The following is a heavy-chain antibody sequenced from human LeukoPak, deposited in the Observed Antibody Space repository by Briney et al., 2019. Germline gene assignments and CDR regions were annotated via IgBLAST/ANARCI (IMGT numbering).Heavy chain of an antibody. Sequence: GGSLRLSCAASGFTFSRIAMTWVRQAPGKGLEWVSTIRSNGDTAYNADSVRGRFAISRDNSKNALFLQMNSLRVEDTAIYYCAKGQELDDGVFDSWGQGTLVAVSS. V-gene: IGHV3-23*01. J-gene: IGHJ4*02. CDR2: IRSNGDTA. D-gene: IGHD1-1*01. CDR1: GFTFSRIA. CDR3: AKGQELDDGVFDS.